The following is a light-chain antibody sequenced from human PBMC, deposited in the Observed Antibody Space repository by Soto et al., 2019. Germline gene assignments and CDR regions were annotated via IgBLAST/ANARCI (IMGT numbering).Light chain of an antibody. J-gene: IGKJ1*01. CDR2: AAS. V-gene: IGKV1-39*01. Sequence: DIQMTQSPSSLSASVGDRVTITCRASQSISSYLNWYQQKPGKAPKLLIYAASSLQSGVPSRFSGSGSGTDFTLTISSLQPEDFATYYCQQSYITTWTFGQGTEV. CDR1: QSISSY. CDR3: QQSYITTWT.